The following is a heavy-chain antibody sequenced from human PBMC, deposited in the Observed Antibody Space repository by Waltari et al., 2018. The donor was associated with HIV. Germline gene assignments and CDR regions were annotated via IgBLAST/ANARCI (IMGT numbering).Heavy chain of an antibody. J-gene: IGHJ3*02. V-gene: IGHV3-7*01. CDR1: GFTFSSYW. CDR2: IKQDGSEK. D-gene: IGHD3-22*01. CDR3: ARACYDSTEDAFDI. Sequence: EVQLVESGGGLVQPGGSLRLSCAASGFTFSSYWMSWVRQAPGKGLEWVANIKQDGSEKYYVDSVKGRFTISRDNAKNSLYLQMNSLRAEDTAVYYCARACYDSTEDAFDIWGQGTMVTVSS.